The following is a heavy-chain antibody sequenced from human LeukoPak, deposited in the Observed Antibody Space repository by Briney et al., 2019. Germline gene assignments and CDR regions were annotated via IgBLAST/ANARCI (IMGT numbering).Heavy chain of an antibody. J-gene: IGHJ4*02. D-gene: IGHD1-26*01. CDR3: AREASVVGATFHLDY. CDR1: GYTFTGYY. Sequence: ASVKVSCKASGYTFTGYYMHWVRQAPGQGLEWMGWINPNSGGTNYAQKFQGRVTMTRDTSISTAYMELSRLRSDDTAVYYCAREASVVGATFHLDYWGQETLVTVSS. V-gene: IGHV1-2*02. CDR2: INPNSGGT.